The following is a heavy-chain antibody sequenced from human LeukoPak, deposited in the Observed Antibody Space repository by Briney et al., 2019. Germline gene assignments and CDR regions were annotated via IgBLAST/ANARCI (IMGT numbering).Heavy chain of an antibody. CDR2: IIPIFGTA. Sequence: SVKVSCKASGGTFSSYAISWVRQAPGQGLEWMGGIIPIFGTANYAQKFQGRVTVTADKSTSTAYMELSSLRSEDTAVYYCARAGIAARPNPYYYYYYYMDVWGKGTTVTVSS. J-gene: IGHJ6*03. CDR1: GGTFSSYA. D-gene: IGHD6-6*01. V-gene: IGHV1-69*06. CDR3: ARAGIAARPNPYYYYYYYMDV.